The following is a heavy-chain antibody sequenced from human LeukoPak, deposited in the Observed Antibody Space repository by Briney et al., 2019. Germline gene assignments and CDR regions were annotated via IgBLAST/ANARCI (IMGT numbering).Heavy chain of an antibody. D-gene: IGHD3-10*01. V-gene: IGHV6-1*01. CDR1: GDSFSSNNAA. CDR2: TYYRSKSYN. CDR3: ARYSGLGVPDY. J-gene: IGHJ4*02. Sequence: LSQTLSLTCALSGDSFSSNNAAWNWLRQSPSRGLEWLGRTYYRSKSYNNYAVSVKGLITINPDTSKNKFSLQLNSVTPEDTAVYYCARYSGLGVPDYWGQGTLVTVSS.